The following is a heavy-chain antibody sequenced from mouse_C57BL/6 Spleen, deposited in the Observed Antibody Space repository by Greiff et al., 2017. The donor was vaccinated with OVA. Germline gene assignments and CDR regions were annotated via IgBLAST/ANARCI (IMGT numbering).Heavy chain of an antibody. Sequence: VQLQQPGAELVKPGASVKMSCKASGYTFTSYWITWVKQRPGQGLEWIGDIYPGSGSTNYNEKFKSKATLTVDTSSSTAYMQLSSLTSEDSAVYYCARGHYYGSQGYFDVWGTGTTVTVSS. CDR3: ARGHYYGSQGYFDV. J-gene: IGHJ1*03. CDR1: GYTFTSYW. V-gene: IGHV1-55*01. D-gene: IGHD1-1*01. CDR2: IYPGSGST.